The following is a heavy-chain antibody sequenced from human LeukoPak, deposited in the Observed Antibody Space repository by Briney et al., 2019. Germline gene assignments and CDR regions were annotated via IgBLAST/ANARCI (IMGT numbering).Heavy chain of an antibody. CDR3: AREFREAVAGIPYFDY. J-gene: IGHJ4*02. V-gene: IGHV1-2*06. Sequence: ASVKVSCKASGYTFTGYYMHWVRQAPGQGLEWMGRINPNSGGTNYAQKLQGRVTMTTDTSTSTAYMELRSLRSDDTAVYYCAREFREAVAGIPYFDYWGQGTLVTVSS. CDR1: GYTFTGYY. D-gene: IGHD6-19*01. CDR2: INPNSGGT.